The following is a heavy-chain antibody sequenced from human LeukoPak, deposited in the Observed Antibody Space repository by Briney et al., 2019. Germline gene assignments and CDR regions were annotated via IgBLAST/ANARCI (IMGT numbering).Heavy chain of an antibody. D-gene: IGHD2/OR15-2a*01. CDR2: IWYDGSNK. CDR1: GFTFSSYG. V-gene: IGHV3-33*01. J-gene: IGHJ4*02. CDR3: AREGPRGNSQFDY. Sequence: GGSLRLSCAASGFTFSSYGMHWVRQAPGKGLEWVAVIWYDGSNKYYADSVKGRLTISRDNSKNTLYLQMNSLRAEDTAVYYCAREGPRGNSQFDYWGQGTLVTVSS.